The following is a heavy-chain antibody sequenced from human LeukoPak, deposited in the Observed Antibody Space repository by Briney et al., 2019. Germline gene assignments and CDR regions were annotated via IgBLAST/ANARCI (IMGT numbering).Heavy chain of an antibody. CDR2: IYHTGST. V-gene: IGHV4-38-2*02. D-gene: IGHD3-10*01. CDR1: GDSISSGNY. CDR3: AKHYYGSGSYYPAGAFDI. J-gene: IGHJ3*02. Sequence: SETLSLTCTVSGDSISSGNYWGWIRQPPGKGLEWIGSIYHTGSTYYNLSLKSRVTISVDTSKNQFSLKLSSVTAADTAVYYCAKHYYGSGSYYPAGAFDIRGQGTMVTVSS.